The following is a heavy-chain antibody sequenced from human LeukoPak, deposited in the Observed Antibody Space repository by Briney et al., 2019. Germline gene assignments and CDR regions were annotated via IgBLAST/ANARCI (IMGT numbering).Heavy chain of an antibody. V-gene: IGHV4-39*01. Sequence: SETLSLTCTVSGGSISNSNYRWAWVRQPPGKGLEWIGRIFSGGSANYNPSLRSRVTISIDTSKNQFSLRLSSVTAADTAVYYCARRGEAYCSGGSCYSEKHAFDIWGQGTMVTVSS. CDR1: GGSISNSNYR. D-gene: IGHD2-15*01. CDR3: ARRGEAYCSGGSCYSEKHAFDI. J-gene: IGHJ3*02. CDR2: IFSGGSA.